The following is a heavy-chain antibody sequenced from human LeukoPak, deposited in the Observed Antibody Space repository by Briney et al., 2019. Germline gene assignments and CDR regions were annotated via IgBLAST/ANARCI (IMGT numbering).Heavy chain of an antibody. J-gene: IGHJ4*02. CDR3: AKCRDDYVWGTESYYFDC. Sequence: GGSLRLSCAASGFTFSSYAMSWVRQAPGKGLEWVSAISGSGGSTYYADSVKGRFIISRDNSKNTLYLQMNSLRAEDTAVYYCAKCRDDYVWGTESYYFDCWGQGTLVTVSS. CDR2: ISGSGGST. CDR1: GFTFSSYA. D-gene: IGHD3-16*01. V-gene: IGHV3-23*01.